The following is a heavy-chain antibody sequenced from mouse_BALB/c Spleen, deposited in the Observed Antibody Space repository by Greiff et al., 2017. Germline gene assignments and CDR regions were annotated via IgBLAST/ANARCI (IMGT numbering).Heavy chain of an antibody. CDR3: ARDRYLYAMDY. V-gene: IGHV5-6-5*01. Sequence: DVHLVESGGDLVKPGGSLKLSCAASGFTFSSYAMSWVRQTPEKRLEWVASISSGGSTYYPDSVKGRFTISRDNARNILYLQMSSLRSEDTAMYYCARDRYLYAMDYWGQGTSVTVSS. CDR1: GFTFSSYA. J-gene: IGHJ4*01. CDR2: ISSGGST. D-gene: IGHD5-1*01.